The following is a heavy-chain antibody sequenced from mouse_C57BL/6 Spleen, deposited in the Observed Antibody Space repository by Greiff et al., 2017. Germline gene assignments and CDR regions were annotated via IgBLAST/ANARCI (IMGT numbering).Heavy chain of an antibody. Sequence: DVKLQESGGDLVKPGGSLKLSCAASGFTFSSYGMSWVRQTPDKRLEWVATISSGGSYTYYPDSVKGRFTISRDNAKNTLYLQMSSLKSEDTAMYYCARHEDWDFWYFDVWGTGTTVTVSS. V-gene: IGHV5-6*02. CDR1: GFTFSSYG. CDR3: ARHEDWDFWYFDV. D-gene: IGHD4-1*01. J-gene: IGHJ1*03. CDR2: ISSGGSYT.